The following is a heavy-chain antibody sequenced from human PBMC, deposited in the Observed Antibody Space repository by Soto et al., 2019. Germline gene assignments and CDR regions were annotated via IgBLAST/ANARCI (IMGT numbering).Heavy chain of an antibody. D-gene: IGHD1-1*01. CDR3: AREGETLERKYYPGLDV. J-gene: IGHJ6*02. CDR2: INVGNGDT. Sequence: QVPLVQSETEVKKPGASVKDSCKASGYSFNRYCMHWVRQAPGQGLEWVGWINVGNGDTKYSQNLQGRVSITRDTSESTLYMEVSSLTSEDTAVYYCAREGETLERKYYPGLDVWGQGTTVTVSS. V-gene: IGHV1-3*01. CDR1: GYSFNRYC.